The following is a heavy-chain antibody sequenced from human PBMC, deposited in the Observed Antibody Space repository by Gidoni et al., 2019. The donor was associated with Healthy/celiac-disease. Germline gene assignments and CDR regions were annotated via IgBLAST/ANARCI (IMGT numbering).Heavy chain of an antibody. CDR3: ARLRLFGSAILVGDDY. Sequence: QVQLLQSGAEVKKPGASVKVSCKASGYTFTGYYMRWVRQAPGQGLEWMGWINPNSGGTNYAQKFQGRVTMTRDTSISTAYMELSRLRSDDTAVYYCARLRLFGSAILVGDDYWGQGTLVTVSS. J-gene: IGHJ4*02. CDR2: INPNSGGT. CDR1: GYTFTGYY. D-gene: IGHD2-2*02. V-gene: IGHV1-2*02.